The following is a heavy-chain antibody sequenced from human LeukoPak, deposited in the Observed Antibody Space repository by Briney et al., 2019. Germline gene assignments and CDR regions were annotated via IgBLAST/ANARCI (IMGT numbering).Heavy chain of an antibody. V-gene: IGHV4-34*01. J-gene: IGHJ4*02. Sequence: SETLSLTCAVYGGSFSGYYWSWIRQPPGKGLEWIGEINHSGSTNYSPSLKSRVTISVDTSKNQFSLKLSSVTAADTAVYYCARVPHRKGTAYDYWGRGTLVTVSS. CDR2: INHSGST. CDR1: GGSFSGYY. CDR3: ARVPHRKGTAYDY. D-gene: IGHD1-1*01.